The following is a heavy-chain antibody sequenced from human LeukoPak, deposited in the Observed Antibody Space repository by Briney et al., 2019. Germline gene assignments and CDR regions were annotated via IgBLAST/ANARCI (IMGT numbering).Heavy chain of an antibody. CDR3: ARAGAYCGGDYYFPADWYFDL. CDR2: IYHSGST. D-gene: IGHD2-21*01. CDR1: GYSISSGYY. V-gene: IGHV4-38-2*02. Sequence: NPSETLSLTCTVSGYSISSGYYWGWIRQPPGKGLEWIGSIYHSGSTYYNPSLKSRVTISVDTSKNQFSLKLSSVTAADTAVYYCARAGAYCGGDYYFPADWYFDLWGRGTLVTVSS. J-gene: IGHJ2*01.